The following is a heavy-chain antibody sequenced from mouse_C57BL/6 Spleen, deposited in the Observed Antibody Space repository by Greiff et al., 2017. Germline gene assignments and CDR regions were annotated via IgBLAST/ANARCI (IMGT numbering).Heavy chain of an antibody. CDR2: IWWDDAK. CDR1: GFSLSTFGMG. D-gene: IGHD2-2*01. CDR3: ARRAMYGYAEGGMDY. Sequence: QVTLKVSGPGILQPSQTLSLTCSFSGFSLSTFGMGVGWIRQPSGKGLEWLAHIWWDDAKYYNPALKSRLTISKDTSKNQVYLKIANVDTADTATYYCARRAMYGYAEGGMDYWGQGTSVTVSS. J-gene: IGHJ4*01. V-gene: IGHV8-8*01.